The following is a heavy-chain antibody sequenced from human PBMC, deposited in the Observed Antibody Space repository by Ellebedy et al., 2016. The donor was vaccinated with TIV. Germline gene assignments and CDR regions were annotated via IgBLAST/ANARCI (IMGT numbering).Heavy chain of an antibody. CDR1: GGTFSSYA. CDR3: ARQRHSGRDAFDI. J-gene: IGHJ3*02. D-gene: IGHD3-10*01. V-gene: IGHV1-69*04. CDR2: IIPILGIA. Sequence: ASVKVFCKASGGTFSSYAISWVRQATGQGLEWMGRIIPILGIANYAQKFQGRVTITADKSTSTAYMELSSLRSEDTAVYYCARQRHSGRDAFDIWGQGTMVTVSS.